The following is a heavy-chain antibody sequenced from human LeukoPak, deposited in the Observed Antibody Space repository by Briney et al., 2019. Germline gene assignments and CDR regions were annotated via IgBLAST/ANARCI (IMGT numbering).Heavy chain of an antibody. Sequence: NSSETLSLTCTVSGASVSSASYWSWIRQPPGKGVEWIAHIYNGVNTNYNPSLKSRVTISVDTSKNQFSLRLNSVTAADTAVYYCARDRRFLEWLSFDAFDIWGQGTMVTVSS. D-gene: IGHD3-3*01. J-gene: IGHJ3*02. CDR2: IYNGVNT. V-gene: IGHV4-61*01. CDR3: ARDRRFLEWLSFDAFDI. CDR1: GASVSSASY.